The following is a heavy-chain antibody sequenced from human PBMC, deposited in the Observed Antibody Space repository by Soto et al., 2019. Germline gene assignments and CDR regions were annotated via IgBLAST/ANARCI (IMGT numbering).Heavy chain of an antibody. CDR1: GYTFTSYD. V-gene: IGHV1-8*01. J-gene: IGHJ6*03. CDR3: ARAERGVTVTTSGYYYYMDV. Sequence: QVQLVQSGAEVKKPGASVKVSCKASGYTFTSYDINWVRQATGQGLEWMGWMNPNSGNTGYAQKFQGRVTMTRNTSISTDYMELSSLRSEDTAVYYCARAERGVTVTTSGYYYYMDVWGKGTTVTVSS. CDR2: MNPNSGNT. D-gene: IGHD4-17*01.